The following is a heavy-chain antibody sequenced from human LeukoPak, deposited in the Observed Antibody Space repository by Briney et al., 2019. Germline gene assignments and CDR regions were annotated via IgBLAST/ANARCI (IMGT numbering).Heavy chain of an antibody. V-gene: IGHV2-70*11. CDR1: GFSLSTSGMC. Sequence: SGPALVKPTQTLTLTCTFSGFSLSTSGMCVSWIRQPPGKALEWLARIDWDDDKYYSTSLKTRLTISKDTSKNQVVLTMTNMDPVDTATYYCARILTTVTHDAFDIWGQGTMVTVSS. D-gene: IGHD4-17*01. CDR3: ARILTTVTHDAFDI. J-gene: IGHJ3*02. CDR2: IDWDDDK.